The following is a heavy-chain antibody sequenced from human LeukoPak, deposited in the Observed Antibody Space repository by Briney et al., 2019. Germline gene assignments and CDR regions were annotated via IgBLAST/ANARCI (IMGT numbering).Heavy chain of an antibody. CDR3: TRGYSYVGFDY. V-gene: IGHV4-59*08. D-gene: IGHD5-18*01. J-gene: IGHJ4*02. CDR2: IYYSGST. Sequence: SETLSLTCTVSGGSISSYYWSWIRQPPGKGLEWIGYIYYSGSTNYNPSLKSRVTISVDTSKNQFSLKLSSVTAADTAVYYCTRGYSYVGFDYWGQGTLVTVSS. CDR1: GGSISSYY.